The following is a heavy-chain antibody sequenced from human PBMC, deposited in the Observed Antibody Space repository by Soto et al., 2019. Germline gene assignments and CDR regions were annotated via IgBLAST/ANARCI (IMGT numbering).Heavy chain of an antibody. CDR1: GFTFSSYG. J-gene: IGHJ4*02. V-gene: IGHV3-33*01. CDR2: IWYDGSNK. CDR3: ARGGEIQYNWNYDPVGGTMIFAPYLDY. D-gene: IGHD1-7*01. Sequence: GGSLRLSCAASGFTFSSYGMHWVRQAPGKGLEWVAVIWYDGSNKYYADSVKGRFTISRDNSKNTLYLQMNSLRAEDTAVYYCARGGEIQYNWNYDPVGGTMIFAPYLDYWGQGTLVTVSS.